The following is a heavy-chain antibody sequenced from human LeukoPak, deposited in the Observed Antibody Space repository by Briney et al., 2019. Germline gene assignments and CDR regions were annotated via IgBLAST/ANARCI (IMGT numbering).Heavy chain of an antibody. CDR3: ARLGQYTISWYKWDYFDY. V-gene: IGHV5-51*01. CDR2: VYLGDSDT. J-gene: IGHJ4*02. Sequence: GESLKISCKGSGYSFPNSWIGWVRQMPGKGLEWVGSVYLGDSDTRYSPSFQGQVTISVDKSISTAYLQWSSLKASDTAIYYCARLGQYTISWYKWDYFDYWGQGTQVTVSS. D-gene: IGHD6-13*01. CDR1: GYSFPNSW.